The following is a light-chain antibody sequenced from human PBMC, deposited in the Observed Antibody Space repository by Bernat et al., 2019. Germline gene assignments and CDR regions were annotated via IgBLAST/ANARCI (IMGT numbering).Light chain of an antibody. CDR2: LGS. CDR1: QSLLYSNGYNY. V-gene: IGKV2-28*01. CDR3: MQALASPPT. J-gene: IGKJ5*01. Sequence: DIVMTQSPLSLPVTPGESASISCRSSQSLLYSNGYNYLDWYLQKPGQSPQLLIYLGSNRASGVPDRFSGSGSGTDFTLKISRVEAEDVGVYYCMQALASPPTFGQGTRLDIK.